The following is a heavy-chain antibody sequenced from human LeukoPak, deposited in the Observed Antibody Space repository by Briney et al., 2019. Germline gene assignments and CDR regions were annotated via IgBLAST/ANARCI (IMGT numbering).Heavy chain of an antibody. CDR1: GFTFSSYA. Sequence: GGSLRLSCAASGFTFSSYAMHWVRQAPGKGLEWVAVIWYDGSNKYYADSVKGRFTISRDNSKNTLYLQMNSLRAEDTAVYYCAKGHYYDSSGYYYLAFDIWGQGTMVTVSS. V-gene: IGHV3-30*02. D-gene: IGHD3-22*01. CDR2: IWYDGSNK. J-gene: IGHJ3*02. CDR3: AKGHYYDSSGYYYLAFDI.